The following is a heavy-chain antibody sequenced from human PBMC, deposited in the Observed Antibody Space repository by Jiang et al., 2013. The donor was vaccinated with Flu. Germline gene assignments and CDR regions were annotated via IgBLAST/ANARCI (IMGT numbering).Heavy chain of an antibody. Sequence: GSGLVKPSGTLSLTCAVSGGSISSSNWWSWVRQPPGKGLEWIGEIYHSGSTNYNPSLKSRVTISVDKSKNQFSLKLSSVTAADTAVYYCARADYGDYLYYFDYWGQGTLVTVSS. CDR2: IYHSGST. V-gene: IGHV4-4*02. CDR3: ARADYGDYLYYFDY. D-gene: IGHD4-17*01. CDR1: GGSISSSNW. J-gene: IGHJ4*02.